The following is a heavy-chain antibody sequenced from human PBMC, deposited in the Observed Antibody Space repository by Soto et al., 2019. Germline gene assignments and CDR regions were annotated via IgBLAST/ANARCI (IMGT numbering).Heavy chain of an antibody. D-gene: IGHD2-15*01. CDR1: GGTFSSYA. CDR2: IIPIFGTA. J-gene: IGHJ6*02. CDR3: ARAFVADAEYYYGMDV. V-gene: IGHV1-69*13. Sequence: ASVKVSCKASGGTFSSYAISWVRQAPGQGLEWMGGIIPIFGTANYAQKFQGRVTITADESTSTAYMELSSLRSEDTAVYYCARAFVADAEYYYGMDVWGQGTTVTVSS.